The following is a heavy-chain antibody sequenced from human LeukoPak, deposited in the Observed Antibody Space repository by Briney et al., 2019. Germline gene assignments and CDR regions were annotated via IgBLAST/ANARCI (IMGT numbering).Heavy chain of an antibody. CDR1: GYTFSGYY. CDR3: ARGYPLSTTAAGTYFQH. D-gene: IGHD6-13*01. CDR2: INPNSGGT. J-gene: IGHJ1*01. V-gene: IGHV1-2*02. Sequence: GASVKVSCKASGYTFSGYYEHWVRQAPGQGLEWMGWINPNSGGTNYAQKFQGRVAMTRDTSISTAYMELSRLRSDDTSVYYCARGYPLSTTAAGTYFQHWGQGTPVTASS.